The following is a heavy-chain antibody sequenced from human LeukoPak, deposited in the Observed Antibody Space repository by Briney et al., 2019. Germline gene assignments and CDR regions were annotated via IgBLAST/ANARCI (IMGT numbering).Heavy chain of an antibody. CDR3: AKDRPYSSSWYGAGDS. J-gene: IGHJ4*02. D-gene: IGHD6-13*01. CDR1: GFTFSSYG. Sequence: GGSLRLSCAASGFTFSSYGMTWVRQAPGKGLEWVSSISVSGDSTYYADSVKGRFTLSRDNSKNTLYLQMNSLRAEDTALYYCAKDRPYSSSWYGAGDSWGQGTLVTVSS. V-gene: IGHV3-23*01. CDR2: ISVSGDST.